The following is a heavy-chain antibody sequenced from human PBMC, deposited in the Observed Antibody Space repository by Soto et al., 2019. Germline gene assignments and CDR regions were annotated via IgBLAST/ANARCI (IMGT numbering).Heavy chain of an antibody. CDR2: IIPIFGTA. J-gene: IGHJ4*02. Sequence: QVQLVQSGAEVKKPGSSVKVSCKASGCTFSSYAISWVRQAPGQGLEWLGGIIPIFGTANYAQKYQGRVTITADESTSTAYMELSSLRSEDTAVYYCARDRIAVAGREEGFDYWGQGTLVTVSS. V-gene: IGHV1-69*01. CDR1: GCTFSSYA. CDR3: ARDRIAVAGREEGFDY. D-gene: IGHD6-19*01.